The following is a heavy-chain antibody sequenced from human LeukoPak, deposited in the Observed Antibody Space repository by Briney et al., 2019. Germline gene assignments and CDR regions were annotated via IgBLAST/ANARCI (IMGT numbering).Heavy chain of an antibody. CDR3: GVGATWADY. CDR1: GGSISNYY. V-gene: IGHV4-59*08. J-gene: IGHJ4*02. CDR2: IYYSGST. Sequence: PSETLSLTCTVSGGSISNYYWSWIRQPPGEGLEWIGYIYYSGSTNYNPSLKSRVTISVDTSKNQFSLRLSSVTAADTAVYYCGVGATWADYWGQGTLVTVSS. D-gene: IGHD1-26*01.